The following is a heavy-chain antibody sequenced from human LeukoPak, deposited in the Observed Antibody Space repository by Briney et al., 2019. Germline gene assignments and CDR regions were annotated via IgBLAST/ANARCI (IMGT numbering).Heavy chain of an antibody. CDR3: AGEIVLMVPGAFDI. Sequence: SETLSLTCTVSGGSISSYYWSWIRQPPGKGLEWIGYIYYSGSNNYNPSLKSRVTISVDTSKNQFSLKLSSVTAADTAVYYCAGEIVLMVPGAFDIWGQGTMVTVSS. V-gene: IGHV4-59*01. D-gene: IGHD2-8*01. J-gene: IGHJ3*02. CDR1: GGSISSYY. CDR2: IYYSGSN.